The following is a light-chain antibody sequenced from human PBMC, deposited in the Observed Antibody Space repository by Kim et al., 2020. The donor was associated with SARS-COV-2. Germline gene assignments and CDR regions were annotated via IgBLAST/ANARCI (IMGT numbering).Light chain of an antibody. J-gene: IGLJ3*02. CDR1: SSDVGSYNL. V-gene: IGLV2-23*02. Sequence: QSLTISCTGPSSDVGSYNLVAWYQHHPGKVPKVVIYEVNKRPSGVSYRFSGSKSGNTASLTTSGLQAEDEADYYCCAYAPSSTFVLFGGGTKLTVL. CDR3: CAYAPSSTFVL. CDR2: EVN.